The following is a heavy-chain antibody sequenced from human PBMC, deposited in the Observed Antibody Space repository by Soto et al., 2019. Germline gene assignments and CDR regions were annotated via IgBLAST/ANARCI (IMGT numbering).Heavy chain of an antibody. V-gene: IGHV4-59*01. CDR1: GGSISSYH. D-gene: IGHD5-18*01. Sequence: PSETLSLTGTVSGGSISSYHWNWIRRPPGEGLEWIGHVYYTGSTNYNPSLNIRVTISVDTSKSQFSLKLSSVTAADTAVYYCARDRGDSYGPRAFDVWGQGAMVTVSS. J-gene: IGHJ3*01. CDR3: ARDRGDSYGPRAFDV. CDR2: VYYTGST.